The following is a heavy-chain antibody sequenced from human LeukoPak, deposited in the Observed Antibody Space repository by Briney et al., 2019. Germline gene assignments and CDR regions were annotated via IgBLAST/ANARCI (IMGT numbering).Heavy chain of an antibody. D-gene: IGHD6-19*01. CDR1: GYTFSSYA. CDR2: ISASNGNT. Sequence: ASVKVSCKASGYTFSSYAMNWVRQAPGHGLEWMGWISASNGNTDYAQNFQGRVTMTTDTSTSTAYMELKSLRSDDTAVYYCAREGRLAPWLVPGGWFDPWGQGTLVTVSS. V-gene: IGHV1-18*01. CDR3: AREGRLAPWLVPGGWFDP. J-gene: IGHJ5*02.